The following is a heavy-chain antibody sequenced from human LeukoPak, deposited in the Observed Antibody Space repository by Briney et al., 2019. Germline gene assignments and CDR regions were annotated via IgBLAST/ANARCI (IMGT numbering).Heavy chain of an antibody. D-gene: IGHD6-13*01. Sequence: GRSLRLSCAASGFTFSSYAMHWVRQAPGKGLEWVAVISSDGNIKDYADSVKGRFTISRDNSKNTLYLQMNSLRAEDTAVYYCAKEDEAAAAYWGQGTLVTVSS. CDR1: GFTFSSYA. J-gene: IGHJ4*02. CDR2: ISSDGNIK. V-gene: IGHV3-30-3*01. CDR3: AKEDEAAAAY.